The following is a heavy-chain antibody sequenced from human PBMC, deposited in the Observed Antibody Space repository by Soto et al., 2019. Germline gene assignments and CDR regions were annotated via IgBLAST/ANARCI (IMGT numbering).Heavy chain of an antibody. CDR1: GDSVSSNSAA. CDR2: TYYRSKWYN. D-gene: IGHD5-18*01. CDR3: ARDERRYSYGYGYYYYGMDV. J-gene: IGHJ6*02. Sequence: PSQTLSLTCAISGDSVSSNSAAWNWIRQSPSRGLEWLGRTYYRSKWYNDYAVSVKSRITINPDTSKNQFSLQLNSVTPEDTAVYYCARDERRYSYGYGYYYYGMDVWGQGTTVTFSS. V-gene: IGHV6-1*01.